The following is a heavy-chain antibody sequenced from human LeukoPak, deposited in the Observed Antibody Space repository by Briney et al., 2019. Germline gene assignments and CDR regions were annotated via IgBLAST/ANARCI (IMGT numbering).Heavy chain of an antibody. J-gene: IGHJ4*02. CDR2: MSPNSGNT. CDR1: GGTFSSYA. V-gene: IGHV1-8*02. D-gene: IGHD6-19*01. Sequence: ASVKVSCKASGGTFSSYAINWVRQATGQGLEWIGWMSPNSGNTGYVKKFQGRVTVTRDTSIGTAYMELSSLTSEDTAIYYCARDRVGVGGNGWENWGQGTLVTVSS. CDR3: ARDRVGVGGNGWEN.